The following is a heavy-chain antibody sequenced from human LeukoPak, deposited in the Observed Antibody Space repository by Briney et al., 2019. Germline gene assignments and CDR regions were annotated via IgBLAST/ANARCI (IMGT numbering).Heavy chain of an antibody. Sequence: GGSLRLSCAASGFTFSSYGMSWVRQAPGKGLEWVSSISGSGGYTYYTDSVKGRFTISRDNSKNTLYLQMNSLRAADTAVYYWARGLTIEHWFDPWGQGTLVTASS. J-gene: IGHJ5*02. CDR1: GFTFSSYG. V-gene: IGHV3-23*01. CDR2: ISGSGGYT. D-gene: IGHD3-10*01. CDR3: ARGLTIEHWFDP.